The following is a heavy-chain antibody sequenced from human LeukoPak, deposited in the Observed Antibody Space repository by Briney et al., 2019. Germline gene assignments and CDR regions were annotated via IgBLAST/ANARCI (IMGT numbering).Heavy chain of an antibody. CDR3: AKVPEMATIPHYFDY. D-gene: IGHD5-24*01. J-gene: IGHJ4*02. V-gene: IGHV3-23*01. CDR2: ISGSGGST. CDR1: GFTFSSYA. Sequence: AGGSLRLSCAASGFTFSSYAMSWVRQAPGKGLEWVSAISGSGGSTYYADSVKGRFTISRDNSKNTLYLQMNSLRAEDTAVYYCAKVPEMATIPHYFDYWGQGTLVTVSS.